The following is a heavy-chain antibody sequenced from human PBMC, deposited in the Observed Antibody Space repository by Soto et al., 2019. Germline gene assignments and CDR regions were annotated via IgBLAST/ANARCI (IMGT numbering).Heavy chain of an antibody. CDR3: ASEHPWYCSRGSCYSPLGY. D-gene: IGHD2-15*01. Sequence: QVQLVESGGGVVQPGRSLRLSCAASGFTFSSYAMHWVRQAPGKGLEWVAVISYDGSNKYYADSVKGRFTISRDNSKNTLYLQMNSLRAEDTAVYYCASEHPWYCSRGSCYSPLGYWGQGTLVTVSS. CDR1: GFTFSSYA. CDR2: ISYDGSNK. V-gene: IGHV3-30-3*01. J-gene: IGHJ4*02.